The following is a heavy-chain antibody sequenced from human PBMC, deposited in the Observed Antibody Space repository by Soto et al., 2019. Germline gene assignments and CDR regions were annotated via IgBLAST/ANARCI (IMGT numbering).Heavy chain of an antibody. J-gene: IGHJ6*02. CDR3: AKVGPSDTATWLRDYYYYYGMDV. D-gene: IGHD5-18*01. CDR2: ISGSGGST. CDR1: GFTFSSYA. V-gene: IGHV3-23*01. Sequence: GGSLRLSCAASGFTFSSYAMSWVRQAPGKGLEWVSAISGSGGSTYYADSVKGRFTISRDNSKNTLYLQMNSLRAEDTAVYYCAKVGPSDTATWLRDYYYYYGMDVWGQGTTVTVSS.